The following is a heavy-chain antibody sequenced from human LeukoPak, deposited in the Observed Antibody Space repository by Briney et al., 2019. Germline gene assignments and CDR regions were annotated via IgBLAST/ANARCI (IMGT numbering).Heavy chain of an antibody. D-gene: IGHD4-17*01. J-gene: IGHJ5*02. V-gene: IGHV4-59*08. Sequence: SETLSLTCTVSDDSISDYYRGWIRQPPGKGLEWIGYIHNSGTSTYNLSLKSRVTISVDTSKNQFSLKLSSVTAADTAVYYCARLRSHYGDYGGWFDPWGQGTLVTVSS. CDR2: IHNSGTS. CDR1: DDSISDYY. CDR3: ARLRSHYGDYGGWFDP.